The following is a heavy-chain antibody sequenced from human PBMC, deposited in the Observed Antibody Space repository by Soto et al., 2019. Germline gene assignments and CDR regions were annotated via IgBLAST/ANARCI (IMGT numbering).Heavy chain of an antibody. Sequence: QVQLVQSGAEVRKPGASVKVSCKASGYTFSNYGLSWVRQAPGQGLEGMGWVSDYNGNTHYAQKFQGRLRMTTDTSSRTGSVELRSLTYDDTAVYFCAREGYYSGSGTYTPPRYYGMDVRGQGTTVTVSS. V-gene: IGHV1-18*01. CDR1: GYTFSNYG. CDR2: VSDYNGNT. D-gene: IGHD3-10*01. CDR3: AREGYYSGSGTYTPPRYYGMDV. J-gene: IGHJ6*02.